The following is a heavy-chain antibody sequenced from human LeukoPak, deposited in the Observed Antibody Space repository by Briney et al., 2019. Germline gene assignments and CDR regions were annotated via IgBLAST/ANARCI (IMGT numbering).Heavy chain of an antibody. J-gene: IGHJ4*02. D-gene: IGHD3-10*01. CDR2: INPNSGGT. Sequence: ASVKVSCKASGGIFSSYAISWVRQAPGQGLEWMGWINPNSGGTNYAQKFQGRVTMTRDTSISTAYMELSRLRSDDTALYYCARERYYSSGNYNNRIDYWGQGTLVTVSS. CDR3: ARERYYSSGNYNNRIDY. CDR1: GGIFSSYA. V-gene: IGHV1-2*02.